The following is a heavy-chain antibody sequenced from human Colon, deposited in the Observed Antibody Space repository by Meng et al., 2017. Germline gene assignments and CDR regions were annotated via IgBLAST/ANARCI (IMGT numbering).Heavy chain of an antibody. Sequence: LRLSCTVSGASINSDTYYWSWIRQLPGGGLEWIGYLFYTASAYYSPSFRGPVSMSVDTSKTHFSLTLTSVTAADTAVYYCARVKLSYCTTTSCYFFDPWGQGTLVTVSS. CDR2: LFYTASA. D-gene: IGHD2-2*01. CDR3: ARVKLSYCTTTSCYFFDP. J-gene: IGHJ5*02. CDR1: GASINSDTYY. V-gene: IGHV4-30-4*01.